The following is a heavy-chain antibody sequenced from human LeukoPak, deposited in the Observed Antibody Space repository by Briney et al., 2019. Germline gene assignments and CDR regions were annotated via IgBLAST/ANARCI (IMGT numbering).Heavy chain of an antibody. CDR3: AKTSIAAADWYYFDY. D-gene: IGHD6-13*01. J-gene: IGHJ4*02. Sequence: PGGSLRLSCAASGFNFSSYGMHWVRQAPGKGLEWVAVISYDGSNKYYADSVKGRFTISRDNSKNTLYLQMNSLRAEDTAVYYCAKTSIAAADWYYFDYWGQGTLVTVSS. V-gene: IGHV3-30*18. CDR1: GFNFSSYG. CDR2: ISYDGSNK.